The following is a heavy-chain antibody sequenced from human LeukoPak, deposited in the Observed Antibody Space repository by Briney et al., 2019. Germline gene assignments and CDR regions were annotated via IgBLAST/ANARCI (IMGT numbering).Heavy chain of an antibody. Sequence: PGGSLRLSCSTSGFTFSTHTMAWVRQAPGKGLECLSYISGSTGVIYYADSVKGRFTISRDNAKSSVSLQMDSLKVEETAVYYCAGGLYYMDVWGKGTTVTVSS. CDR3: AGGLYYMDV. V-gene: IGHV3-48*01. CDR2: ISGSTGVI. J-gene: IGHJ6*03. CDR1: GFTFSTHT.